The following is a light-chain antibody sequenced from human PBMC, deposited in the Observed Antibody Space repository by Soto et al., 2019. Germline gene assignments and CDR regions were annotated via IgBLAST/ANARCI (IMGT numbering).Light chain of an antibody. J-gene: IGKJ2*01. CDR3: HQYGNSPYT. CDR1: RSVSSSF. CDR2: GAS. V-gene: IGKV3-20*01. Sequence: ETVLTQSPGTLSLSPGERATLSCRASRSVSSSFFAWFQQQPGLAPRLLIYGASSRAPGIPDRFSGSGSGTGFTLTISRLETGGFAVYYCHQYGNSPYTFGQGTKLEIK.